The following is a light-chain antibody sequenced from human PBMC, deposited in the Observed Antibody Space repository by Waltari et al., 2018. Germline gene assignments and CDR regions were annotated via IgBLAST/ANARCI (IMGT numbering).Light chain of an antibody. J-gene: IGLJ3*02. CDR1: RSNIGSNY. V-gene: IGLV1-47*01. Sequence: QSVLTQPPSASGTPGQKVTISCSGGRSNIGSNYVNWYQHFPGSAHKLLFYRDNQRHSGVPARFSVSKSGTSASLAITDLRPEDEADYYCASWDFSLTVWVFGGGSRLTVL. CDR3: ASWDFSLTVWV. CDR2: RDN.